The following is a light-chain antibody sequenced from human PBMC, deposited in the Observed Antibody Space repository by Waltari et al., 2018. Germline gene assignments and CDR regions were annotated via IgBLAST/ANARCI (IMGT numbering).Light chain of an antibody. CDR2: QDS. V-gene: IGLV3-1*01. CDR3: QAWDSSTVV. J-gene: IGLJ2*01. CDR1: KLGDKY. Sequence: SYELTQPPSVSVSPGQTASIPCSGAKLGDKYACWYQHKPGQSPVLVIYQDSKRPSGTPERFSGSNSGNTATLTISGTQAMDEADYYCQAWDSSTVVFGGGTKLTVL.